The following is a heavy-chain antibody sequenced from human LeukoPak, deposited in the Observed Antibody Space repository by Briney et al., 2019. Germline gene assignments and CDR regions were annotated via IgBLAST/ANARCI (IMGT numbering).Heavy chain of an antibody. CDR2: IIPILGIA. V-gene: IGHV1-69*04. Sequence: GASVKVSCKASGGTFSSYAISWVRQAPGQGLEWMGRIIPILGIANYAQKFQGRVTITADKSTSTAYRELSSLRSEETAVYYCARPAVGATGWFDPWGQGTLVTVSS. CDR3: ARPAVGATGWFDP. D-gene: IGHD1-26*01. CDR1: GGTFSSYA. J-gene: IGHJ5*02.